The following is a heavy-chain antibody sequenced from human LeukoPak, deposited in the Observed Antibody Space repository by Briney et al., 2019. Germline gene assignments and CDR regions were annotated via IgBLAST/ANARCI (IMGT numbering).Heavy chain of an antibody. V-gene: IGHV1-69*13. CDR1: GGTFTSYT. D-gene: IGHD3-22*01. Sequence: ASVKVSCKASGGTFTSYTISWVRQAPGQGIEWMGGIIPMFGTTNYAQKFRGSVTVTADESTSTAYMELSSLRFEDTAVYYCARDLTVVGIPMTTGSAFDIWGQGTMVTVSS. J-gene: IGHJ3*02. CDR2: IIPMFGTT. CDR3: ARDLTVVGIPMTTGSAFDI.